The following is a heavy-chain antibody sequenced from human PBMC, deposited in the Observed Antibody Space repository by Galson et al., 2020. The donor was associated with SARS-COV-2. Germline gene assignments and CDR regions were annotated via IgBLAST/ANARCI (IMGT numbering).Heavy chain of an antibody. J-gene: IGHJ5*02. CDR2: ISGSGSSI. Sequence: TGGSLRLSCAASGFTFSDYFMNWIRQAPGKGLEWVSHISGSGSSIHYADSVKGRFTISRDNAKNSLYLQMDGLRADDTAVYYCARGSRFYDVLSNWVDPWGQGTLVTVSS. CDR3: ARGSRFYDVLSNWVDP. V-gene: IGHV3-11*01. CDR1: GFTFSDYF. D-gene: IGHD3-9*01.